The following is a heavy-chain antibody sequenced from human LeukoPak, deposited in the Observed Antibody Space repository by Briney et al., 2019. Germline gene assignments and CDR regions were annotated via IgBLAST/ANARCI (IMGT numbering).Heavy chain of an antibody. CDR2: ISSNGGST. D-gene: IGHD3-9*01. J-gene: IGHJ6*02. CDR3: ARTYYDILTGPYYYYGMDV. Sequence: GGSLRLSCAASGFTFSSYAMHWVRQAPGKGLEYVSAISSNGGSTYYANSVKGRFTISRDNSKNTLYLQMGSLRAEDTAVYYCARTYYDILTGPYYYYGMDVWGQGTTVTVSS. CDR1: GFTFSSYA. V-gene: IGHV3-64*01.